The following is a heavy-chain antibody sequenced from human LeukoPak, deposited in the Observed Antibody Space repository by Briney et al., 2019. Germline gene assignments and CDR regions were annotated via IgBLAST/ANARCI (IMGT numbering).Heavy chain of an antibody. Sequence: SETLSLTCTVSGGSINGSYWDLIRQPAGKGLEWIGRIHTSGSTNYNPSLKSRVTMSIDRSKNQFSLKLTSVTTADTAVYYCARIVAYDFGYIDYWGHGTLVTVSS. CDR3: ARIVAYDFGYIDY. D-gene: IGHD2/OR15-2a*01. CDR1: GGSINGSY. CDR2: IHTSGST. V-gene: IGHV4-4*07. J-gene: IGHJ4*01.